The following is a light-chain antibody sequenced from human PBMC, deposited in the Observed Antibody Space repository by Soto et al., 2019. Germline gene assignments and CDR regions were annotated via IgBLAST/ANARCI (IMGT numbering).Light chain of an antibody. Sequence: ETVLTQSPGTLSLSPGERATLSCRASQSVSSSFLAWYQQKPGQAPRLLIYGASNRATGIPDRFSGSGSGTDFTLTISRLEPEDFAVYYCQQYVTSPWAFGQGTKVDIK. CDR2: GAS. J-gene: IGKJ1*01. V-gene: IGKV3-20*01. CDR3: QQYVTSPWA. CDR1: QSVSSSF.